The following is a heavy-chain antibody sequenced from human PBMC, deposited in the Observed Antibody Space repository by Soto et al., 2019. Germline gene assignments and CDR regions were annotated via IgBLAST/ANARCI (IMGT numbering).Heavy chain of an antibody. CDR2: IYYSGGT. D-gene: IGHD5-12*01. CDR3: AREEGGGYDHRWFDP. J-gene: IGHJ5*02. Sequence: QVQLQESGPGLVKPSQTLSLTCTVSGGSISSGGYYWSWIRQHPGKGLEWIGYIYYSGGTYYNPSLKSRVTISVDTSKNQFSLKLSSVTAADTAVYYCAREEGGGYDHRWFDPWGQGTLVTLSS. V-gene: IGHV4-31*03. CDR1: GGSISSGGYY.